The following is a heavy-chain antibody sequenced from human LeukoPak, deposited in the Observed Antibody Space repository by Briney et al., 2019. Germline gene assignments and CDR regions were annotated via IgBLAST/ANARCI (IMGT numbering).Heavy chain of an antibody. Sequence: SETLSLTRTVSGGSISSYYWSWIRQPAGKGLEWIGRIYTSGSTNYNPSLKSRVTMSVDTSKNQFSLKLSSVTAADTAVYYCARAHLEYSSSSKYYYYMDVWGKGTTVTVSS. D-gene: IGHD6-6*01. CDR1: GGSISSYY. CDR3: ARAHLEYSSSSKYYYYMDV. J-gene: IGHJ6*03. CDR2: IYTSGST. V-gene: IGHV4-4*07.